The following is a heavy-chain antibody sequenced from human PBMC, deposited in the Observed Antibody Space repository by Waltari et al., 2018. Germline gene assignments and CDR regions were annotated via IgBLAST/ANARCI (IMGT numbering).Heavy chain of an antibody. V-gene: IGHV3-23*01. J-gene: IGHJ4*02. CDR3: AKSSGATQVPRPHDS. D-gene: IGHD1-26*01. Sequence: EVQLLESGGALAQPGGSLRLSWAASGFPFGDYAVTWVRQAPGKGLEWVSGISGSGDHTYSAASVRGRFTISRDNSKNILYLQMSSLTADDTAVYYCAKSSGATQVPRPHDSWGQGSLVTVSS. CDR1: GFPFGDYA. CDR2: ISGSGDHT.